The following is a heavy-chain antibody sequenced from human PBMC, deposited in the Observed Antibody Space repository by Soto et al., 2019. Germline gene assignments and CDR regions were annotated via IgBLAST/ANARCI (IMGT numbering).Heavy chain of an antibody. CDR1: GGTFIEYY. D-gene: IGHD2-2*01. J-gene: IGHJ4*01. CDR2: ISSSGSTI. Sequence: PGGPRRLSCAASGGTFIEYYMSASRQAPGKGLEWVSYISSSGSTIYYADSVKGRFTISRDNAKNSLYLQMNSLRAEDTAVYYCASKIEYWSQLSDMGSWGQETLLTVSS. V-gene: IGHV3-11*01. CDR3: ASKIEYWSQLSDMGS.